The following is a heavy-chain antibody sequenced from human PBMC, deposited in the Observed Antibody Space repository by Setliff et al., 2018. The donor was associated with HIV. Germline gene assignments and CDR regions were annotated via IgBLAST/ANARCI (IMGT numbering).Heavy chain of an antibody. CDR2: IYPVDSDT. D-gene: IGHD1-1*01. V-gene: IGHV5-51*01. CDR1: GYTSPSYW. J-gene: IGHJ4*02. CDR3: TRQGALVGTQTPYY. Sequence: GESLKISCKGSGYTSPSYWIGWVRQKPGKGPEWMGLIYPVDSDTRYSPSFQGHVIISVDKSINTAYLQLTSLQTSDTAMYYCTRQGALVGTQTPYYWGQGTLVTVSS.